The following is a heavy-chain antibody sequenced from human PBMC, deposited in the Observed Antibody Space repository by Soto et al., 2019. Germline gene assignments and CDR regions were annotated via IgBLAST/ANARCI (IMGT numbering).Heavy chain of an antibody. J-gene: IGHJ6*02. CDR3: AKDVVVGATTGLGDYYYYYGMDV. Sequence: VESGGGVVQPGRSLRLSCTDSGLTLTGHSMHWVRQAPGKGLEWLAGISYDGSNKYYADSVKGRFTISRDNSKNTLYLQMNSLRAEDTAVYYCAKDVVVGATTGLGDYYYYYGMDVWGQGTTVTVSS. CDR2: ISYDGSNK. V-gene: IGHV3-30*04. CDR1: GLTLTGHS. D-gene: IGHD1-26*01.